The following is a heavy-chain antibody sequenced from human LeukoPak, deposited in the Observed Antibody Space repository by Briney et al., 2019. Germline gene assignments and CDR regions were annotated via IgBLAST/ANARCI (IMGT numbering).Heavy chain of an antibody. Sequence: ASVTVSCKASGYTFTSYGISWVRQAPGQGLEWMGWISAYNGNTNYAQKLQGRVTMTTDTSTSTAYMGLRSLRSDDTAVYYCARESGVVPAAKGDYWGQGTLVTVSS. CDR2: ISAYNGNT. CDR3: ARESGVVPAAKGDY. J-gene: IGHJ4*02. V-gene: IGHV1-18*01. CDR1: GYTFTSYG. D-gene: IGHD2-2*01.